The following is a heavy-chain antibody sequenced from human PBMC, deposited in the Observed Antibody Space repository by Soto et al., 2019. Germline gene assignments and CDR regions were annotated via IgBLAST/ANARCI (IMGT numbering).Heavy chain of an antibody. V-gene: IGHV3-30*18. D-gene: IGHD2-15*01. CDR1: GFSFSNYG. Sequence: QVQLVESGGGVVQPGRSLRLSCAASGFSFSNYGMHWVHQALGKGLEWVAVISYDGSNKDYADSVKGRFTISRDNSKSTLFLQANSLRGEDTAVYYCAKDLGHCTGGSCYSGFDYWGQGTLVTVSS. J-gene: IGHJ4*02. CDR2: ISYDGSNK. CDR3: AKDLGHCTGGSCYSGFDY.